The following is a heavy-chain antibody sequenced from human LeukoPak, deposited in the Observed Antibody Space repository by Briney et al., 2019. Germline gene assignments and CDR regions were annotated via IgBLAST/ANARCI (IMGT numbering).Heavy chain of an antibody. J-gene: IGHJ1*01. V-gene: IGHV3-33*03. CDR2: IWYDGSNK. CDR3: AKDGGYCSGGSCYSGAEYFQH. Sequence: GGSLRLSCAASGFTFSNYGMHWVRQAPGKGLEWVAVIWYDGSNKYYADSVKGRFAISRDKSKNTLHLQMNSLRAEDTAVYYCAKDGGYCSGGSCYSGAEYFQHWGQGTLVTVSS. CDR1: GFTFSNYG. D-gene: IGHD2-15*01.